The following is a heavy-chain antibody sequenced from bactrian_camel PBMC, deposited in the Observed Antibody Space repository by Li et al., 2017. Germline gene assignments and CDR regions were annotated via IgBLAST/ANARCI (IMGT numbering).Heavy chain of an antibody. CDR2: SCSGGATT. CDR3: AARTTGLIRCASGPDRPYNY. V-gene: IGHV3S1*01. D-gene: IGHD5*01. Sequence: HVQLVESGGGSVQAGGFLRLSCVASGYTLSNYCMGWFRQAPGKEREGVAASCSGGATTYYADFLKGRFTISRNNAERSLYLLMNSLKPEDTAMYYCAARTTGLIRCASGPDRPYNYWGQGTQVTVS. CDR1: GYTLSNYC. J-gene: IGHJ4*01.